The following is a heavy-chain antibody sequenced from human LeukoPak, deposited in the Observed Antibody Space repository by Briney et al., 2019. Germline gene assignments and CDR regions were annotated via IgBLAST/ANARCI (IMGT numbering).Heavy chain of an antibody. CDR1: GFTLVNFG. D-gene: IGHD4-11*01. CDR3: ASDYPLYYYYMDV. J-gene: IGHJ6*03. Sequence: GGSLRLSCAASGFTLVNFGMSWVRQAPGKGLEWVASIHGSSPSAAGIRFYADSVKGRFTISGGYSKNTLYLQMNTLRVEDTAVYYCASDYPLYYYYMDVWGKGTTVTVSS. CDR2: IHGSSPSAAGIR. V-gene: IGHV3-23*01.